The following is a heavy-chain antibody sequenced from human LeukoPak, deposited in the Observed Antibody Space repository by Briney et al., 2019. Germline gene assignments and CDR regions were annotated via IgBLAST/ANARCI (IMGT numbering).Heavy chain of an antibody. Sequence: PGGSLRLSCAASGFTFDDYAMHWVRQAPGKGLEWVSGISWNSGSIGYADSVKGRFTISRDNAKNSLYLQMNSLRAEDTALYYCAKDNGSGSYLFLDAFDIWGQGTMVTVSS. CDR3: AKDNGSGSYLFLDAFDI. J-gene: IGHJ3*02. CDR1: GFTFDDYA. V-gene: IGHV3-9*01. D-gene: IGHD3-10*01. CDR2: ISWNSGSI.